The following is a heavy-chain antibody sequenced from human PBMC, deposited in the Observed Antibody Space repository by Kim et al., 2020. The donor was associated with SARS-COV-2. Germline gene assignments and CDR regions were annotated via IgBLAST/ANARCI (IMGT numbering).Heavy chain of an antibody. J-gene: IGHJ4*02. CDR1: GFTLSSTN. Sequence: GGSLRLSCAASGFTLSSTNMHWVRQAPGKGLEWVAAISYDGSFKWYADSVKGRFTVSRDTSKNTLYLQMDSPREEDTALYYCSSFAFWGQGTLITVSS. V-gene: IGHV3-30*03. CDR2: ISYDGSFK. CDR3: SSFAF.